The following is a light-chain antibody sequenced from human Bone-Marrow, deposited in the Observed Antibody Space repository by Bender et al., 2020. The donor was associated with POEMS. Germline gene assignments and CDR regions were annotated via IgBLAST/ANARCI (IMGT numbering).Light chain of an antibody. CDR1: STDIGNYNR. CDR2: EVT. V-gene: IGLV2-18*02. Sequence: QSALTQPPSVSGSPGQSVTISCTGTSTDIGNYNRVSWYQQPPGTAPKLLIYEVTNRPSGVPERFSGSKSGNTASLTISGLQAEDEAHYYCSSYADTNTFVFGGGTKLTVL. CDR3: SSYADTNTFV. J-gene: IGLJ3*02.